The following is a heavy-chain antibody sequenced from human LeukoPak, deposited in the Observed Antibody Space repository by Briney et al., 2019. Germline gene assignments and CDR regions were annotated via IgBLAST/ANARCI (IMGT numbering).Heavy chain of an antibody. V-gene: IGHV3-23*01. CDR1: GITFSTYG. D-gene: IGHD3-10*01. CDR2: ISGKGGSP. J-gene: IGHJ4*02. Sequence: GGSLRLSCAASGITFSTYGMTLVRQAPGKGLGGVSSISGKGGSPYYADSVKGRFTISRDNSKNTLYLQMNRMRADDTAVYYCDSAGFGESLRAHFDYWGQRTLVTVSS. CDR3: DSAGFGESLRAHFDY.